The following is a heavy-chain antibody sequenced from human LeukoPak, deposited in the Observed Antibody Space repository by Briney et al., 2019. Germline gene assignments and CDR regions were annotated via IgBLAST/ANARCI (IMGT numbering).Heavy chain of an antibody. CDR2: IIPIFGTA. V-gene: IGHV1-69*13. D-gene: IGHD1-7*01. Sequence: SVKVSCKASGGTFISYAISWVRQAPGQGLEWMGGIIPIFGTANYAQKFQGRVTITADESTSTAYMEMSSLRSEDTAVYYCARDSPTGTTMVYFDYWGQGTLVTVSS. J-gene: IGHJ4*02. CDR1: GGTFISYA. CDR3: ARDSPTGTTMVYFDY.